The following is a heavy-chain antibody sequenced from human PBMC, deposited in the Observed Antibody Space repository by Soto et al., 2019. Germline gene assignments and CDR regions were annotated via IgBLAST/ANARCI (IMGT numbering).Heavy chain of an antibody. Sequence: ASVKVSCKASGYTFTSYGISWVRQAPGQGLEWMGWISAYNGNTNYAQKLQGRVTMTTDTSTSTAYMELRSLRSDDTAVYYCARVRKQQLVREYWFDPWGQGTLVTSPQ. CDR2: ISAYNGNT. CDR1: GYTFTSYG. V-gene: IGHV1-18*01. D-gene: IGHD6-13*01. CDR3: ARVRKQQLVREYWFDP. J-gene: IGHJ5*02.